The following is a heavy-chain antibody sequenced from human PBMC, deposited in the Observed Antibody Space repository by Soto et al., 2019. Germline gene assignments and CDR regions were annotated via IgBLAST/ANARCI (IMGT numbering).Heavy chain of an antibody. Sequence: PGGSLRLSCAASGFTFASYAMSWVRQAPGKGLEWVSGISGSGGNTYNADSVKGRFTISRDNSKNTLYLDMISLRAEDTAVYYCAKGLSIAAAGTFDYWGQGT. J-gene: IGHJ4*02. CDR3: AKGLSIAAAGTFDY. CDR2: ISGSGGNT. D-gene: IGHD6-13*01. CDR1: GFTFASYA. V-gene: IGHV3-23*01.